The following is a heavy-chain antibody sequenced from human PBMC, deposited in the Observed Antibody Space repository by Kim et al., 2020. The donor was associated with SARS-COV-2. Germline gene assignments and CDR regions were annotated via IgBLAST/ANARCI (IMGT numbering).Heavy chain of an antibody. J-gene: IGHJ4*02. CDR3: AAIYDSSPSPGDNFDY. CDR2: IIPILGIA. CDR1: GGTFSSYA. Sequence: SVKVSCKASGGTFSSYAISWVRQAPGQGLEWMGRIIPILGIANYAQKFQGRVTITADKSTSTAYMELSSLRSEDTAVYYCAAIYDSSPSPGDNFDYWGQGTLVTVSS. V-gene: IGHV1-69*04. D-gene: IGHD3-22*01.